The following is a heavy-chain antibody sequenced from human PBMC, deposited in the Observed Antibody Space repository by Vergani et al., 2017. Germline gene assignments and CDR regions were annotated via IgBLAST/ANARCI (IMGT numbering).Heavy chain of an antibody. Sequence: QVQLVESGGGLVKPGGSLRLSCAASGFTFSDHYMSWVRQAPGKGLEWISYMSSGDSIYYADSVKGRFTVSRDNTKNTLYLQMNSLRAEDTAVYYCAKDLGTSSGGGWFDPWGQGTLVTVSS. V-gene: IGHV3-11*04. CDR2: MSSGDSI. J-gene: IGHJ5*02. CDR3: AKDLGTSSGGGWFDP. D-gene: IGHD6-6*01. CDR1: GFTFSDHY.